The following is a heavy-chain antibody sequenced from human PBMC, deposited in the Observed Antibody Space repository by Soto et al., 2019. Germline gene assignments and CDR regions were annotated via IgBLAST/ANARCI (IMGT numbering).Heavy chain of an antibody. CDR3: ARATSGSGGTLFDY. D-gene: IGHD3-10*01. CDR1: GGSISSSNW. J-gene: IGHJ4*02. V-gene: IGHV4-30-4*01. Sequence: SETLSLTCAVSGGSISSSNWWGWIRQPPGKGLEWIGYIYYSGSTYYNPSLKSRVTISVDTSKNQFSLKLSSVTAADTAVYYCARATSGSGGTLFDYWGQGTLVTVSS. CDR2: IYYSGST.